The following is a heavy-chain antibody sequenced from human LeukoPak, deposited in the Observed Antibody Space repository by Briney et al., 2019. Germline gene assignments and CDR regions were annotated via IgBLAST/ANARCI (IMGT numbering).Heavy chain of an antibody. CDR3: AKGRFGEFSYYFDY. J-gene: IGHJ4*02. D-gene: IGHD3-10*01. V-gene: IGHV3-48*01. CDR2: INSGSSTI. CDR1: GSTFSTYI. Sequence: PGGSLRLSCAASGSTFSTYIMNWVRQPPGKGLEWVSYINSGSSTIYYADSVKGRFTISRDNAKNSLYLQMNSLRAEDTAVYYCAKGRFGEFSYYFDYWGQGTLVTVSS.